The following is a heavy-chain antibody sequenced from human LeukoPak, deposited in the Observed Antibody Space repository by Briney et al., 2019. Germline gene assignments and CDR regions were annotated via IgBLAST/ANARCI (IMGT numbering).Heavy chain of an antibody. Sequence: ASVKVSCKASGYTFTCYGISWVRQAPGQGLEWMGWISANNANTNNAQKLQGRVTVTTDTSTSTAYMELRSLRSDDTAVYYCARDAAPYFDYWGQGTLVTVSP. J-gene: IGHJ4*02. V-gene: IGHV1-18*01. CDR2: ISANNANT. CDR1: GYTFTCYG. CDR3: ARDAAPYFDY. D-gene: IGHD6-6*01.